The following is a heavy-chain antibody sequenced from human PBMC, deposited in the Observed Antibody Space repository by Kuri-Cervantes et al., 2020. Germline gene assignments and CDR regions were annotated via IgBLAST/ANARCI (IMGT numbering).Heavy chain of an antibody. J-gene: IGHJ3*02. Sequence: GESLKISCAASGFTFSSYDMHWVRQATGKGLEWVSAIGTAGDTYYPGSVKGRFTISRDNAKNTLYLQMNSLRAEDTAVYYCARALNDYGRRGAFDIWGQGTMVTVSS. V-gene: IGHV3-13*01. CDR1: GFTFSSYD. CDR2: IGTAGDT. CDR3: ARALNDYGRRGAFDI. D-gene: IGHD4-17*01.